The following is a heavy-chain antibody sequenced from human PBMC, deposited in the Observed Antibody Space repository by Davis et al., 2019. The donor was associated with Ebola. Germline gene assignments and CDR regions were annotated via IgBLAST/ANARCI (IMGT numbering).Heavy chain of an antibody. D-gene: IGHD6-6*01. CDR1: GFTVSSNY. J-gene: IGHJ6*02. V-gene: IGHV3-53*01. CDR2: IYSGGST. CDR3: ARWGIAARLPYYYYYGMDV. Sequence: PGGSLRLSCAASGFTVSSNYMSWVRQAPGKGLEWVSVIYSGGSTYYADSVKGRFTISRDNAKNSLYLQMNSLRAEDTAVYYCARWGIAARLPYYYYYGMDVWGQGTTVTVSS.